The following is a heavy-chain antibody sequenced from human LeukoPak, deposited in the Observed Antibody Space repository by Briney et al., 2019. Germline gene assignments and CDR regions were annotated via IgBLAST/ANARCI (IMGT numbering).Heavy chain of an antibody. CDR3: AVPQWELLK. Sequence: GGSLRLSRAASGFIFSSYSMSWVRQAPGKGLEWVSAIGVSGGNSYYADSVKGRFTISRDNSKNTLYLQMNSVRAGDTAVYYCAVPQWELLKWGQGTLVTVSS. D-gene: IGHD1-26*01. CDR1: GFIFSSYS. J-gene: IGHJ4*02. V-gene: IGHV3-23*01. CDR2: IGVSGGNS.